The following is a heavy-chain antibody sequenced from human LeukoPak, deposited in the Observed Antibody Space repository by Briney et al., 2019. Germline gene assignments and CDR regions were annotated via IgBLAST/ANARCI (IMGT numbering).Heavy chain of an antibody. CDR3: AKDRTVGASYWYFDL. J-gene: IGHJ2*01. CDR2: ISGSGGST. CDR1: GFTFGKYW. V-gene: IGHV3-23*01. Sequence: GGSLRLSCVASGFTFGKYWMSWVRQAPGKGLEWVSAISGSGGSTYYADSVKGRFTISRDNSKNTLYLQMNSLRAEDTAIYYCAKDRTVGASYWYFDLWGRGTLVTVSS. D-gene: IGHD1-26*01.